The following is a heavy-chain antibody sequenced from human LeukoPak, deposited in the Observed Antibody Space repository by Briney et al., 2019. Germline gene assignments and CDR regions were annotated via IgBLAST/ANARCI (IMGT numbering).Heavy chain of an antibody. D-gene: IGHD2-15*01. V-gene: IGHV7-4-1*02. Sequence: ASVKVSCKASGYTFTRDAMNWVRQAPGQGLEYMGWIDTQTGNPTYAQGFTRRFVFSLDTSVSTAYLQISSLKAEDTAVYYCARAACSGGSCYPSDWGQGTLVTVSS. CDR1: GYTFTRDA. J-gene: IGHJ4*02. CDR3: ARAACSGGSCYPSD. CDR2: IDTQTGNP.